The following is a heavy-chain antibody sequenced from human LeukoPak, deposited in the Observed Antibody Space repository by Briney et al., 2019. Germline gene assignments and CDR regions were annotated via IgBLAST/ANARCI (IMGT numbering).Heavy chain of an antibody. CDR2: ISGNGDTT. V-gene: IGHV3-23*01. J-gene: IGHJ5*02. Sequence: TGGSLRLSCGASGFKFSDYAMTWVRQAPGKGLEWVATISGNGDTTYYADSVKGRFTISRDNSKNTVSLQMSSLRAEDTTVYYFGGRRDYIRWFDTGVQGTAATVS. CDR3: GGRRDYIRWFDT. CDR1: GFKFSDYA. D-gene: IGHD4-11*01.